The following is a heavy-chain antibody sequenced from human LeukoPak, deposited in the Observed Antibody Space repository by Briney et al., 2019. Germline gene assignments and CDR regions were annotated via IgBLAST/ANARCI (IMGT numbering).Heavy chain of an antibody. V-gene: IGHV1-2*06. Sequence: ASVKVSCEASGNTFTGYHIHWVRQAPGQGLEWMGRINPYSGDTNFAQKFQGRVTMTGDTSITTAYMDLSSLTPDGTAVYFCARDQGSLTRSWYTGYWGQGTQVTVSS. J-gene: IGHJ4*02. D-gene: IGHD6-13*01. CDR1: GNTFTGYH. CDR3: ARDQGSLTRSWYTGY. CDR2: INPYSGDT.